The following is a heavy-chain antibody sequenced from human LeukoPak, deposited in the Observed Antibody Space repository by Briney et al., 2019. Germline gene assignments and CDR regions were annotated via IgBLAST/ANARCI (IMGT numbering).Heavy chain of an antibody. V-gene: IGHV3-30*03. CDR1: GFTFSSYS. Sequence: PGGSLRLSCAASGFTFSSYSVNWVRQAPGKGLEWVAVISYDGSNKYYADSVKGRFTISRDNPKNTLYLQMNSLRAEDTAVYYCARSAAMISLQLDYWGQGTLVTVSS. D-gene: IGHD3-22*01. J-gene: IGHJ4*02. CDR3: ARSAAMISLQLDY. CDR2: ISYDGSNK.